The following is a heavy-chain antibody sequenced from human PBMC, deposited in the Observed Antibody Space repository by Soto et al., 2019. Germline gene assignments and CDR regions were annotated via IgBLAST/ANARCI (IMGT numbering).Heavy chain of an antibody. Sequence: QVQLQESGPGLVKPSGTLSLTCAVSGGSISSSNWWNWVRQPPGKGLEWIGEIYHSGSTNYNPSLRSRVTLSVDKSKNQFSLKLSSVTAADTAVYYCARASNSGWYSWGQGTLVTVSS. CDR2: IYHSGST. D-gene: IGHD6-19*01. CDR1: GGSISSSNW. J-gene: IGHJ4*02. V-gene: IGHV4-4*02. CDR3: ARASNSGWYS.